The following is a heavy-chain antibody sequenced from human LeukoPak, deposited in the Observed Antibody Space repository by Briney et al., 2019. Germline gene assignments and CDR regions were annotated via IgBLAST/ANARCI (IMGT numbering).Heavy chain of an antibody. D-gene: IGHD2-2*01. CDR3: ARDNPAGLGAFDI. CDR2: ISAYNGNT. J-gene: IGHJ3*02. CDR1: GYTFISYG. V-gene: IGHV1-18*01. Sequence: ASVKVSCKASGYTFISYGITWVRQAPGQGLEWLGWISAYNGNTNYAQKLQGRVTMTTDTSTSTAYMELRSLRSDDTAVYYCARDNPAGLGAFDIWGQGTMVTVSS.